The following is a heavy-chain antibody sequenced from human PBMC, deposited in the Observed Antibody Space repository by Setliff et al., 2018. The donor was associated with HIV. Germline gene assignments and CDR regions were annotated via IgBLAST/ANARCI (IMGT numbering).Heavy chain of an antibody. CDR1: GGSISGYH. D-gene: IGHD2-21*01. J-gene: IGHJ5*02. CDR3: ARVPVAGANWFDP. Sequence: SETLSLTCTVSGGSISGYHWNWLRQTPGKGLEWIGSVSQSGSTYYNPSLKSRITISVDRSKNLFSLKLISVTAADQGVYYCARVPVAGANWFDPWGLGTLVTVSS. CDR2: VSQSGST. V-gene: IGHV4-59*04.